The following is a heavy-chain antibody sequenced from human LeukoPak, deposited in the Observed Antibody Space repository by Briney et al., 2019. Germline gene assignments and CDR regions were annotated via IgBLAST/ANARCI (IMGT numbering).Heavy chain of an antibody. CDR3: AKAVRGDRDY. D-gene: IGHD3-10*02. J-gene: IGHJ4*02. CDR1: GFTFSSYA. Sequence: GGSLRLSCAASGFTFSSYAMSWVRQAPGKGLEWVLAISGSGGSTYYADSVRGRFTISRDNPKNTLDLQMNSRRAKDTAVYYCAKAVRGDRDYCGQGTLVTASS. V-gene: IGHV3-23*01. CDR2: ISGSGGST.